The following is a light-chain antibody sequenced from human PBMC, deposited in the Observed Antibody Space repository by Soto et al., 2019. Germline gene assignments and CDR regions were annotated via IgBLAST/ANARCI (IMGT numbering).Light chain of an antibody. V-gene: IGLV1-47*01. CDR1: GSNIGSNY. CDR2: RNN. J-gene: IGLJ2*01. Sequence: QSVLIQPPSASGTPGQRVTISCSGSGSNIGSNYVYWYQQLPGTAPKLLIYRNNQRPSGVPDRFSGSKSGTSASLAISGLRSEDEADYYCAAWDDSLSGHVVFGGGTKVTVL. CDR3: AAWDDSLSGHVV.